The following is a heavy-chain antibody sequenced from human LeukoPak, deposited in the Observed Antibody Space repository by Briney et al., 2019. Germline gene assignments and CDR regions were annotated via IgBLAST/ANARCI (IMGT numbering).Heavy chain of an antibody. Sequence: SEALSLTCAVYGGSFSGYYWSWIRQPPGKGLEWIGEINHSGSTNYNPSLKSRVTISVDTSKNQFSLKLSSVTAADTAVYYCARIYGEFDYWGQGTLVTVSS. CDR2: INHSGST. V-gene: IGHV4-34*01. D-gene: IGHD4-17*01. CDR3: ARIYGEFDY. CDR1: GGSFSGYY. J-gene: IGHJ4*02.